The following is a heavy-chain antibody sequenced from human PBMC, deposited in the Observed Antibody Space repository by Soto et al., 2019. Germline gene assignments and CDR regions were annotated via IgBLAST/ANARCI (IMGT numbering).Heavy chain of an antibody. CDR3: ARGPIATGGSYYYYGMDV. D-gene: IGHD7-27*01. CDR1: GGTFSSYA. Sequence: SVKVSCKASGGTFSSYAISWVRQAPGQGLEWMGGIIPIFGTANYAQKFQGRVTITADKSTSTAYMELSSLGSEDTAVYYCARGPIATGGSYYYYGMDVWGQGTTVTVSS. V-gene: IGHV1-69*06. CDR2: IIPIFGTA. J-gene: IGHJ6*02.